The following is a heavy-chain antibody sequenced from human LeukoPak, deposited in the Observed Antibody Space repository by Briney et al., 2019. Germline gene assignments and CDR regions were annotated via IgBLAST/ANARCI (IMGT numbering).Heavy chain of an antibody. CDR2: ILTSGTTI. D-gene: IGHD1-14*01. J-gene: IGHJ4*02. Sequence: GGSLRLSCAASGFTFSGYSMNWVRQAPGKGLEWISYILTSGTTIYYADSVRGRFTISRDNAKNSLYLQMNSLRDEDTAVYYCARTLGLTLDYWGQGALVTVSS. V-gene: IGHV3-48*02. CDR1: GFTFSGYS. CDR3: ARTLGLTLDY.